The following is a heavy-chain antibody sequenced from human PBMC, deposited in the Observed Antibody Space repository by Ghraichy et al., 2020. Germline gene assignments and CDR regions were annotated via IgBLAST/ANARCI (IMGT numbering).Heavy chain of an antibody. CDR2: IKQDGSEK. J-gene: IGHJ6*02. CDR1: GFTFSSYW. Sequence: LSLTCAASGFTFSSYWMSWVRQAPGKGLEWVANIKQDGSEKYYVDSVKGRFTISRDNAKNSLYLQMNSLRAEDTAVYYCARWSSGGGATILTYYYYGMDGWGQGTTVTVSS. CDR3: ARWSSGGGATILTYYYYGMDG. V-gene: IGHV3-7*03. D-gene: IGHD1-26*01.